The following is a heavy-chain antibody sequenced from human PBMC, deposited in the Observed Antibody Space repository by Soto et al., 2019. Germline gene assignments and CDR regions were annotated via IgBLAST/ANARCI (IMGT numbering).Heavy chain of an antibody. D-gene: IGHD3-3*01. Sequence: EVQMLESGGGLVQPGGSVRLSCATSGFTFSSYAMSWIRQAPGKGLEWVSGISGSGGSGDGTYYADSVKGRFTISRDNPKNTLYLQMSRLRVEDTAIYYCASPLGDFCSGSYPGGTFFDCWGQGTLVTVSS. CDR3: ASPLGDFCSGSYPGGTFFDC. CDR1: GFTFSSYA. CDR2: ISGSGGSGDGT. V-gene: IGHV3-23*01. J-gene: IGHJ4*02.